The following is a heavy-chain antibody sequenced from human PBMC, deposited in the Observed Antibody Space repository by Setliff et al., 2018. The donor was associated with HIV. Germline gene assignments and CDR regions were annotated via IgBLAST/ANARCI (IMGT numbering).Heavy chain of an antibody. V-gene: IGHV4-4*08. Sequence: SETLSLTCSVSGGSISSYYWSWIRQPPGKGLEWIGYIYTSESSNYNPSLKSRVTFSVDTSKNQFSLKLSSVTAADTAVYYCARSARFFYASGSRRYFDLWVPETLLVTVSS. CDR2: IYTSESS. J-gene: IGHJ2*01. CDR3: ARSARFFYASGSRRYFDL. D-gene: IGHD3-10*01. CDR1: GGSISSYY.